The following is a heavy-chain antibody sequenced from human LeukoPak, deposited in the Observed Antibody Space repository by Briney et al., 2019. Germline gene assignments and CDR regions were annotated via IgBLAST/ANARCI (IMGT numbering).Heavy chain of an antibody. V-gene: IGHV3-23*01. CDR1: GITFSSYG. D-gene: IGHD3-22*01. Sequence: GGTLRLSCAASGITFSSYGMSWVRQAPGKGLEWVSSISSTGGTTYYADSVKGRFTISRDNAENTLYLQMNSLRAEDTAVYYCARAKRLLPTGWGQGTLVTVSS. CDR3: ARAKRLLPTG. J-gene: IGHJ4*02. CDR2: ISSTGGTT.